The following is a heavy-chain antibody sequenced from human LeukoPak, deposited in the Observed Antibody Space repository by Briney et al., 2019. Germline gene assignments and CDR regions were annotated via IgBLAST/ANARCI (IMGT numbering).Heavy chain of an antibody. CDR1: GGSISSSSYY. D-gene: IGHD3-3*01. J-gene: IGHJ4*02. Sequence: SETLSLTCTVSGGSISSSSYYWGWIRQPPGKGLEWIGSIYYSGSTYYNPSLKSRVTISVDTSKNQFSLKLSSVTAADTAVYYCARPERPGTYYDFWSGYYMGYYFDYWGQGTLVTVSS. V-gene: IGHV4-39*07. CDR2: IYYSGST. CDR3: ARPERPGTYYDFWSGYYMGYYFDY.